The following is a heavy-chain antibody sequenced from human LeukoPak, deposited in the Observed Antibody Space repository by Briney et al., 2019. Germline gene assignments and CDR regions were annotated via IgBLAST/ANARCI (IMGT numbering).Heavy chain of an antibody. Sequence: KPSETLSLTCAVYGGSFSGYYWSWIRQPPGKGLEWIGEINHSGSTNYNPSLKSRVTISVDTSKNQFSLKLSSVTAADTAVYYCARGRRRGVVVPAASNYSDYWGQGTLVTVSS. V-gene: IGHV4-34*01. CDR2: INHSGST. D-gene: IGHD2-2*01. CDR1: GGSFSGYY. CDR3: ARGRRRGVVVPAASNYSDY. J-gene: IGHJ4*02.